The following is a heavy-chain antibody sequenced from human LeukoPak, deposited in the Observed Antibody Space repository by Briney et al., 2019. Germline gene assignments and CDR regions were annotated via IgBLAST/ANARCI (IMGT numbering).Heavy chain of an antibody. CDR1: GGSISSSSYY. J-gene: IGHJ3*01. CDR2: IYYSGVT. V-gene: IGHV4-39*07. CDR3: ARVMIVVVMCAFDV. Sequence: PAETLSLTCTVSGGSISSSSYYWGWIRQSPGKGLEWIGNIYYSGVTYYNPSLRSRVSMSMDTASNQFSLRLNSVTAADTAVYYCARVMIVVVMCAFDVWGQGTMVTVSS. D-gene: IGHD3-22*01.